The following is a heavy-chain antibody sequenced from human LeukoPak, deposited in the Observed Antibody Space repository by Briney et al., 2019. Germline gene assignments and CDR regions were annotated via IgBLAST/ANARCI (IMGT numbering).Heavy chain of an antibody. CDR2: ISYDGSTK. Sequence: GGSLRLSCAASGLTFSSYGIHWVRQAPGKGLEWVAFISYDGSTKYYADSVEGRFTISRDNSKNTLYVQMNSLRAEDTAVYYCAKDERWRRSDFHGGFDYWGQGALVTVSS. D-gene: IGHD2-21*02. V-gene: IGHV3-30*18. J-gene: IGHJ4*02. CDR3: AKDERWRRSDFHGGFDY. CDR1: GLTFSSYG.